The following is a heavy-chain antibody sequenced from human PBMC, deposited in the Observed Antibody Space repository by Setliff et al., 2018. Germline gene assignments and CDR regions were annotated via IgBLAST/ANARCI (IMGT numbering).Heavy chain of an antibody. CDR3: TKGRVGLAARAGY. J-gene: IGHJ4*02. D-gene: IGHD1-26*01. CDR2: IYASGST. V-gene: IGHV4-61*02. Sequence: SETLSLTCTVSGGSISSDSDYWSWIRQSAGKGLEWIGRIYASGSTEYNPSPGSRVTISVDTSRNQFSLQLSSVTSADTAIYYCTKGRVGLAARAGYWGQGTLVTVSS. CDR1: GGSISSDSDY.